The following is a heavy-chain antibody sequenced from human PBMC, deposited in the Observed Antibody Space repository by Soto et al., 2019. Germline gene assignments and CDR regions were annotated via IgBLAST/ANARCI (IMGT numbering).Heavy chain of an antibody. J-gene: IGHJ6*02. V-gene: IGHV1-69*01. CDR3: ARDVVAAAGYYYYYGMDV. Sequence: QVQLVQSGAEVKKPGSSVKVSCKASGGTFSSYAISWVRQAPGQGLEWMGGIIPIFGTANYAQKFQGRVTITADESMSTAYMELSSLRSEDTAVYYCARDVVAAAGYYYYYGMDVWGQGTTVTVSS. CDR1: GGTFSSYA. CDR2: IIPIFGTA. D-gene: IGHD6-13*01.